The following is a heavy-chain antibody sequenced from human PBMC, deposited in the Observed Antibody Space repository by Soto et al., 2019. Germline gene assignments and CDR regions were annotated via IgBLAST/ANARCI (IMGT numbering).Heavy chain of an antibody. CDR3: ATPEAHYYDSSGTFDY. J-gene: IGHJ4*02. V-gene: IGHV1-69*13. D-gene: IGHD3-22*01. Sequence: ASVKVSCKASGGTFSSYAISWVRQAPGQGLEWMGGIIPIFGTANYAQKFQGRVTITADESTSTAYMELSSLRSEDTAVYYCATPEAHYYDSSGTFDYWGQGTLVTVSS. CDR2: IIPIFGTA. CDR1: GGTFSSYA.